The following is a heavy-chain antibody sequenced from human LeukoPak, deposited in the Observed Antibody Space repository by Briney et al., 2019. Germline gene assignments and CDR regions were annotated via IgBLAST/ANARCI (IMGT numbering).Heavy chain of an antibody. J-gene: IGHJ4*02. V-gene: IGHV3-23*01. Sequence: PGGSLRLFCAASGFTFSSYGMSWVRQAPGKGLEWVSAISGSGGSTYYADSVKGRFTISRDNSKNTLYVQMNSLRVEDTAVYYCAKGLGPFDYWGQGTLVSVSP. D-gene: IGHD3-16*01. CDR1: GFTFSSYG. CDR2: ISGSGGST. CDR3: AKGLGPFDY.